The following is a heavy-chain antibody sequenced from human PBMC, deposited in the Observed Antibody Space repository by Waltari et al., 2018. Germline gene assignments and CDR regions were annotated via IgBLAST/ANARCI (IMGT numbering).Heavy chain of an antibody. Sequence: EVQLVESGGGLIQPGGSLRLSCAASGFTVSSNYMSWVRQAPGKGLEWVSVIYSGGSTYYADSVKGRFTISRDNAKNTVFLQMNSLGAEDTAVYYCASVGDGYNRNYWGQGTLVTVSS. CDR2: IYSGGST. CDR3: ASVGDGYNRNY. CDR1: GFTVSSNY. D-gene: IGHD1-26*01. J-gene: IGHJ4*02. V-gene: IGHV3-53*01.